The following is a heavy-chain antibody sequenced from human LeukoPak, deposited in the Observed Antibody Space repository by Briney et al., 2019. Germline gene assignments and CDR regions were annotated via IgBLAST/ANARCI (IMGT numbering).Heavy chain of an antibody. CDR2: ISWNSGSI. D-gene: IGHD3-22*01. Sequence: PGGSLRLSCAASGFTFDDYAMHWVRQAPGKGLEGVSGISWNSGSIGYADSVKGRFTISRDNAKNSLYLQMNSLRAEDTALYYCAKLHHYYDSSGYYSAYAFDIWGQGTMVTVSS. J-gene: IGHJ3*02. CDR3: AKLHHYYDSSGYYSAYAFDI. V-gene: IGHV3-9*01. CDR1: GFTFDDYA.